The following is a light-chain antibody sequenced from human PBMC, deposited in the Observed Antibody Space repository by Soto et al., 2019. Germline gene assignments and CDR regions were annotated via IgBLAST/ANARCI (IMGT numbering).Light chain of an antibody. CDR2: AAS. Sequence: DIPMTQSPSSLSASVGDRVTITCRASQGISNYLAWYQQKPGTVPKLLIYAASTLQSGVPSRFSGSGYGADFTLHISSLQPEDGATYYCQKDNSSLFTVGAGTKVDIK. CDR3: QKDNSSLFT. V-gene: IGKV1-27*01. CDR1: QGISNY. J-gene: IGKJ3*01.